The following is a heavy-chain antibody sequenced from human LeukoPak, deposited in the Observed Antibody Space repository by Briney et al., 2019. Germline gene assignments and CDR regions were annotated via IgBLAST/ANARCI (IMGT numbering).Heavy chain of an antibody. CDR3: AKDGNWARFEN. CDR1: GFPFSSYE. CDR2: ITPSATT. Sequence: GSLRLSCAASGFPFSSYEMNWVRQAPGKGLEWVSGITPSATTYYADFVTGRFTLSRDHSNNTLYLQLNSPRAEDTARYYCAKDGNWARFENWGQGTLVTVSS. J-gene: IGHJ4*02. D-gene: IGHD7-27*01. V-gene: IGHV3-23*01.